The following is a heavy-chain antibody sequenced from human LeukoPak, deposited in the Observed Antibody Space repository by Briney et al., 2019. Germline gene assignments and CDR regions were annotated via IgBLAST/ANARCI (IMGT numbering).Heavy chain of an antibody. CDR3: AKDDRWLQFCC. CDR2: IIPSGHTT. Sequence: PGGSLRLSCVASGFTFSSHGMNWVRQAPGKGLEWVSGIIPSGHTTYYADSVRGRFTISRDNSRNTVYLQMNSLRAEDTAVYYCAKDDRWLQFCCRGQGTLVTVSA. D-gene: IGHD5-24*01. V-gene: IGHV3-23*01. J-gene: IGHJ4*02. CDR1: GFTFSSHG.